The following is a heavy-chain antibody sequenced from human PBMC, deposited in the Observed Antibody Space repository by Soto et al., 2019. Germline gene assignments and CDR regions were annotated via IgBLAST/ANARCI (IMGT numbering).Heavy chain of an antibody. Sequence: SGPTLVNPTQNLTLTCSFSGFSLSTNGVGVGWIRQPPGKALEWLALIYWDDDKRYSPSLKSRLTITKDTSKNQVVLTMTNMDPVDTATYYCAHRQVPTVAGTFSPGAFDYWGQGTLVTVSS. V-gene: IGHV2-5*02. D-gene: IGHD6-19*01. J-gene: IGHJ4*02. CDR3: AHRQVPTVAGTFSPGAFDY. CDR2: IYWDDDK. CDR1: GFSLSTNGVG.